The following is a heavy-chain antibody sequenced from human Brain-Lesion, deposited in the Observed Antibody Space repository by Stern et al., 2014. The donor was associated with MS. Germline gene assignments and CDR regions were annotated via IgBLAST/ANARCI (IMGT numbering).Heavy chain of an antibody. D-gene: IGHD2-21*01. CDR3: AGGLGF. CDR1: GFTFDDYA. CDR2: ITWDGGST. V-gene: IGHV3-43D*03. Sequence: VQLVVSAGVVVQPGGSLRLSCAASGFTFDDYAMHWVRQAPGKGVEWVSLITWDGGSTSYTDSVKGRFSISRDNRKSFLYLQMNSLRPEDTALYYCAGGLGFWGRGTLVTVSS. J-gene: IGHJ4*02.